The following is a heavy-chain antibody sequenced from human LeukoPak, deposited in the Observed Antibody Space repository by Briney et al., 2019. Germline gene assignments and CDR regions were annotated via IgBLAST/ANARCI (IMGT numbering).Heavy chain of an antibody. J-gene: IGHJ4*02. CDR2: IKQDGSEK. CDR3: ARDYYDILTGLQYYFDY. D-gene: IGHD3-9*01. V-gene: IGHV3-7*01. CDR1: GFTLSYYW. Sequence: GGSLRLSCAASGFTLSYYWMTWVRQVPGKGLEWVASIKQDGSEKHYVDSVKGRFTISRDNAKNSLYLQMNSLRAEDTAVYYCARDYYDILTGLQYYFDYWGQGTLVTVSS.